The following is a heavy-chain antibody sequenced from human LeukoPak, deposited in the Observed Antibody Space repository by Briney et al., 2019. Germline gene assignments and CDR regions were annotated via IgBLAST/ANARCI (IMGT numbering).Heavy chain of an antibody. CDR3: ARAPYTSGWYRGDNDY. Sequence: HGGSLRLSCVGSGFTLRSYDVNWVRQAPGKGLEWVSCISGSSGTRYHADSVKGRFTISRDNAKNSLYLQMNRLRAEDTAVYYCARAPYTSGWYRGDNDYWGQGTLVTVSS. CDR1: GFTLRSYD. D-gene: IGHD6-19*01. V-gene: IGHV3-48*01. J-gene: IGHJ4*02. CDR2: ISGSSGTR.